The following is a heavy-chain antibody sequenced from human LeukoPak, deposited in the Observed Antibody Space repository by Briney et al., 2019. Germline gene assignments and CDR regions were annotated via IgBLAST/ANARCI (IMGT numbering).Heavy chain of an antibody. CDR3: ARSIVVVPAASDTYYYYGMDV. V-gene: IGHV4-34*01. Sequence: SETLSLTCAVYGGSFSGYYWSWIRQPPGKGLEWIGEINHSGSTNYNPSLKSRVTISVDTSKNQFSLKLSSVTAADTAVYYCARSIVVVPAASDTYYYYGMDVWGQGTTVTVSS. CDR1: GGSFSGYY. D-gene: IGHD2-2*01. CDR2: INHSGST. J-gene: IGHJ6*02.